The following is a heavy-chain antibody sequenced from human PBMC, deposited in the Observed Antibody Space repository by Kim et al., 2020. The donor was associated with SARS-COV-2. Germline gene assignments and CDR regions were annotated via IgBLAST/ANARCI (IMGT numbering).Heavy chain of an antibody. Sequence: GSTYYSDSVKGRLTISRANSKNTLYLQMNSLRADDTAVYYCAKNWRGFDYWGQGTLVTVSS. V-gene: IGHV3-23*01. CDR2: GST. CDR3: AKNWRGFDY. J-gene: IGHJ4*02. D-gene: IGHD3-3*01.